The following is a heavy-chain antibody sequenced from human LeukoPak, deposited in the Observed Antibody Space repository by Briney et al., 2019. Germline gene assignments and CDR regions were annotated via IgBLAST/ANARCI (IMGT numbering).Heavy chain of an antibody. D-gene: IGHD2-15*01. CDR2: IYASGST. Sequence: PSETLSLTCTVSGDSISGYYWSWIRQPAGKGLEWIGRIYASGSTNYNPSLKSRVTISVDTSKNQFSLKLSSVTAADTAVYYCARGDGSATPAAFDIWGQGTMVTVSS. CDR3: ARGDGSATPAAFDI. CDR1: GDSISGYY. J-gene: IGHJ3*02. V-gene: IGHV4-4*07.